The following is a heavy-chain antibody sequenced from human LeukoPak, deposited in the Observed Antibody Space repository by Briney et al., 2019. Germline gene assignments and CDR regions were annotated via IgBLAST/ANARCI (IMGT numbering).Heavy chain of an antibody. CDR2: INHSGST. D-gene: IGHD4-17*01. J-gene: IGHJ4*02. CDR3: ARDGDQTSFDY. Sequence: PSETLSLTCTVSGGSISSSSYYWSWIRQPPGKGLEWIGEINHSGSTNYNPSLKSRVTISVDTSKNQFSLKLSSVTAADTAVYYCARDGDQTSFDYWGQGTLVTVSS. CDR1: GGSISSSSYY. V-gene: IGHV4-39*07.